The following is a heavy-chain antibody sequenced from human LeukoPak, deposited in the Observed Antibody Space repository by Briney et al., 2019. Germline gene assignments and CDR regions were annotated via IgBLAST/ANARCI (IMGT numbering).Heavy chain of an antibody. Sequence: ETLSLTCAVSVGSITPYFWNWIRQPPGKGREWIGYIYYSGSTNYNPSLKSRVTISVDTSKNKVSLILSSVTAEDRGVYYCARGETQLPDRWGQGTLVIVSS. CDR2: IYYSGST. D-gene: IGHD5-18*01. J-gene: IGHJ5*02. CDR1: VGSITPYF. V-gene: IGHV4-59*01. CDR3: ARGETQLPDR.